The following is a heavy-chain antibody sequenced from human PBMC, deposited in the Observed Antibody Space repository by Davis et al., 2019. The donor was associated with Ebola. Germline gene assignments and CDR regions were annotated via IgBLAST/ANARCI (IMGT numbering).Heavy chain of an antibody. CDR1: GFIFRSYV. CDR3: ARVKLLSAAEMYFDY. Sequence: GESLKISCAASGFIFRSYVMSWVRQAPGKGLEWVSLIYAGGSTHYADAVKGRFTISRHNSKDTLYLQMSDLRTEDTAVYYCARVKLLSAAEMYFDYWGQGALVTVSS. J-gene: IGHJ4*02. V-gene: IGHV3-53*04. CDR2: IYAGGST. D-gene: IGHD2/OR15-2a*01.